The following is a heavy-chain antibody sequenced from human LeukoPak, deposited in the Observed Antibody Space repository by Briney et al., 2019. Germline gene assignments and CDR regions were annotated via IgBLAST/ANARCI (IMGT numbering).Heavy chain of an antibody. J-gene: IGHJ5*02. Sequence: PGGSLRLSCAASGFTFSSYEMNWVRQAPGKGLEWVSYISSSGSTIYYADSVKGRFTISRDNAKNSLYLQMNSLRAEDTAVYYCARSNRYSSGGDWFDPWGQGTLVTVSS. CDR3: ARSNRYSSGGDWFDP. CDR1: GFTFSSYE. V-gene: IGHV3-48*03. D-gene: IGHD6-25*01. CDR2: ISSSGSTI.